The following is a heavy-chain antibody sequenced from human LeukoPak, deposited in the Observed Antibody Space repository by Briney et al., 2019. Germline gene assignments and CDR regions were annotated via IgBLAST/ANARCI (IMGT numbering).Heavy chain of an antibody. D-gene: IGHD3-16*01. CDR2: IWADGNHK. CDR3: AKEIGPFAGFDY. J-gene: IGHJ4*02. CDR1: GFTFSSYG. Sequence: GGSLRLSCVASGFTFSSYGMHWVRQPPGKGLEWVAVIWADGNHKYYANSVKGRFTISRDNSKNTMNLQMNSLRADDTAVYYCAKEIGPFAGFDYWGQGILVTVSS. V-gene: IGHV3-33*06.